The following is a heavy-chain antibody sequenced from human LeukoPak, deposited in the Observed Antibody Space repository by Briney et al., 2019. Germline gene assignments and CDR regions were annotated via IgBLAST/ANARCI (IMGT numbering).Heavy chain of an antibody. V-gene: IGHV1-18*01. CDR2: ISAYNGNT. D-gene: IGHD2-2*01. J-gene: IGHJ5*02. CDR1: GYTFTSYG. Sequence: GASVKVSCKASGYTFTSYGISWVRQAPGQGLEWMGWISAYNGNTNYAQKLQGRVTMTTDTSTSTAYMELRSLRSDDTAVYDCARDPVGYCSSTSCYPNWFDPWGQGTLVTVSS. CDR3: ARDPVGYCSSTSCYPNWFDP.